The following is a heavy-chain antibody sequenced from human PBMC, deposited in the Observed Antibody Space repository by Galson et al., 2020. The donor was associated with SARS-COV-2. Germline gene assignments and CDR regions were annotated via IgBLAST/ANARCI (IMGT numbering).Heavy chain of an antibody. CDR1: GGSISSGGYY. D-gene: IGHD6-13*01. V-gene: IGHV4-31*03. Sequence: SETLSLTCTVSGGSISSGGYYWSWIRQLPGKGLEWLGYIHYSGSAHYNPSLKSRITISLDTSKNQFSLKLSSVAAADTAVYYCARSPSGSTWGLDYWGQGTPVTVSS. CDR3: ARSPSGSTWGLDY. J-gene: IGHJ4*02. CDR2: IHYSGSA.